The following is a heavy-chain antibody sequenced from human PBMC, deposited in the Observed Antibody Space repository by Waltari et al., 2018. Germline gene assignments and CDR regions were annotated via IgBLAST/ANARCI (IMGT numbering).Heavy chain of an antibody. CDR2: ITASGATT. CDR1: GFTFGRSS. D-gene: IGHD3-16*01. Sequence: EVQLVDSGGGLVQPGGSLRISCAASGFTFGRSSMSWVRQSPGKGLEWVSMITASGATTYYADSVKGRFIISRDKSKNTLFLQMNSLRAEDTAVYYCARDLGDRWGLFDYWGQGTLVTVSS. V-gene: IGHV3-23*04. CDR3: ARDLGDRWGLFDY. J-gene: IGHJ4*02.